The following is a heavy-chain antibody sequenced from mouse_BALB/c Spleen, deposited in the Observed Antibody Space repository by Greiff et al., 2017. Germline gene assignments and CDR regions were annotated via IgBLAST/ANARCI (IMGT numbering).Heavy chain of an antibody. CDR3: ARDGEENYYGSSWAWFAY. CDR1: GFSLTGYG. D-gene: IGHD1-1*01. J-gene: IGHJ3*01. V-gene: IGHV2-6-7*01. CDR2: IWGDGST. Sequence: VMLVESGPGLVAPSQSLSITCTVSGFSLTGYGVNWVRQPPGKGLEWLGMIWGDGSTDYNSALKSRLSISKDNSKSQVFLKMNSLQTDDTARYYCARDGEENYYGSSWAWFAYWGQGTLVTVSA.